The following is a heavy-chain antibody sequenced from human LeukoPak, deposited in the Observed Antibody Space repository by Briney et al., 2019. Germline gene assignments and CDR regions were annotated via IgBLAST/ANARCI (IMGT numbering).Heavy chain of an antibody. J-gene: IGHJ4*02. Sequence: LGESLKISCKGSGYTFTSYWIGWVRQMPGKGLEWMGIIYPGDSDTRYSPSFQGQVTISADKSISTAYLQWSSLKASDTAMYYCARQWRAAALYYFDYWGQGTLVTVSS. CDR3: ARQWRAAALYYFDY. D-gene: IGHD6-13*01. CDR1: GYTFTSYW. CDR2: IYPGDSDT. V-gene: IGHV5-51*01.